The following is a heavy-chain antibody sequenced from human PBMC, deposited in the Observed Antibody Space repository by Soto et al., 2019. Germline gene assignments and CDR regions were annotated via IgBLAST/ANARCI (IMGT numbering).Heavy chain of an antibody. CDR2: ISYDGSNK. Sequence: HPGGSLRLSCAASGFTFSSYGMHWVRQAPGKGLEWVAVISYDGSNKYYADSVKGRFTISRDNSKNTLYLQMNSLRAEDAAVYYCAKDLGIRYNWNPEPLWYYGMDVWGQGTTVTVSS. CDR1: GFTFSSYG. D-gene: IGHD1-20*01. V-gene: IGHV3-30*18. J-gene: IGHJ6*02. CDR3: AKDLGIRYNWNPEPLWYYGMDV.